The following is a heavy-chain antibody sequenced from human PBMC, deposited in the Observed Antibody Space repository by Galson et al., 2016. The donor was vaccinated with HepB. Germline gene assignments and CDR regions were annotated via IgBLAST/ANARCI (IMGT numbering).Heavy chain of an antibody. Sequence: SETLSLTCTVSGGSINSGDSYWTWIRQPAGKGLEWIAEINHAGSTNYNPSLKSRVTISKDTSKNQFSLKLTSVTAADTALYYCARLGYADFGNFFDYWGQGTLVAVSS. J-gene: IGHJ4*02. D-gene: IGHD4-17*01. CDR3: ARLGYADFGNFFDY. CDR2: INHAGST. V-gene: IGHV4-61*10. CDR1: GGSINSGDSY.